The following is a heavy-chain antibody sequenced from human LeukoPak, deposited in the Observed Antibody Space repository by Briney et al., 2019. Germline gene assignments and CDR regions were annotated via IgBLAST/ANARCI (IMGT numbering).Heavy chain of an antibody. D-gene: IGHD3-10*01. CDR3: ASALYYYGSGYAFDI. CDR1: GGSISSYY. J-gene: IGHJ3*02. V-gene: IGHV4-59*01. Sequence: PSETLSLTCTVSGGSISSYYWSWIRPPPGKGLEWIGYLYYSGSTNYNPSLKSRVTISVDTCKNQFSLKLSSVTAADTAVYYCASALYYYGSGYAFDIWGQGTMVTVSS. CDR2: LYYSGST.